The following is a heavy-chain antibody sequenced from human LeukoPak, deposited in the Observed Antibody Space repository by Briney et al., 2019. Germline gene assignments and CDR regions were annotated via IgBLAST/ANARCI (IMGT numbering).Heavy chain of an antibody. V-gene: IGHV4-39*01. Sequence: NASETLSLTCTVSGGSISSSSYYWGWIRQPPGKGLEWIGSIYYSGSTYYNPSLKSRVTISVDTSKNQFSLKLSSVTAADTAVYYCARNIVVVTATAIVAFDIWGQGTMVTVSS. CDR2: IYYSGST. CDR1: GGSISSSSYY. J-gene: IGHJ3*02. CDR3: ARNIVVVTATAIVAFDI. D-gene: IGHD2-21*02.